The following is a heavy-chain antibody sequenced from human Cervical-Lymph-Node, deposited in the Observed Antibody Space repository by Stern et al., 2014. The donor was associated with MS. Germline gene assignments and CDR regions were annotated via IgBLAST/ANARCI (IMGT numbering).Heavy chain of an antibody. J-gene: IGHJ4*02. V-gene: IGHV1-24*01. D-gene: IGHD6-13*01. CDR3: ATDLHSSSWTSKRY. CDR2: FDPEDGET. CDR1: GYTLTELS. Sequence: MQLVESGAEVKKPGASVKVSCKVSGYTLTELSMHWVRQAPGKGLEWMGGFDPEDGETIYAQKFQGRVTMTEDTSTDTAYMELSSLRSEDTAVYYCATDLHSSSWTSKRYWGQGTLVTVSS.